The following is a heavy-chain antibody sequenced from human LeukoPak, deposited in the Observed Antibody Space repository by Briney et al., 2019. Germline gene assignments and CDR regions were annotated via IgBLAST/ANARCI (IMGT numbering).Heavy chain of an antibody. CDR1: GFTFSSYE. CDR2: ISSSGSTI. V-gene: IGHV3-48*03. CDR3: ARAACSGGSCYYYYYYYMDV. J-gene: IGHJ6*03. D-gene: IGHD2-15*01. Sequence: GGSLRLSCAASGFTFSSYEMNWVRQAPGKGLEWVSYISSSGSTIYYADSVKGRFTISRDNAKSSLYLQMNSLRAEDTAVYYCARAACSGGSCYYYYYYYMDVWGKGTTVTISS.